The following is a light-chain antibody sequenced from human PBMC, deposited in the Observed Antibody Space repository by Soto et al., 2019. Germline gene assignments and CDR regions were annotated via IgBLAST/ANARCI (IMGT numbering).Light chain of an antibody. J-gene: IGKJ4*01. CDR3: QHYDNSAALT. CDR1: QTVSSSC. Sequence: EIVLTQSPGTLSLSPGESATLFCRASQTVSSSCLAWYQQKPGQAPRLLIYGVSSRATGIPDRFSGSGSGTEFTITISRLQPEDFAVYYCQHYDNSAALTFGGGTNVEIK. V-gene: IGKV3-20*01. CDR2: GVS.